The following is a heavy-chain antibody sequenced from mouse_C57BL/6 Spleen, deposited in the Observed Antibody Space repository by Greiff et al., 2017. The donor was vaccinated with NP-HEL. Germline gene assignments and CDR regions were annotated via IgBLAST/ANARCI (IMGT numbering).Heavy chain of an antibody. Sequence: QVQLQQPGTELVKPGASVKLSCKASGYTFTSYWMHWVKQRPGQGLEWIGNINPSNGGTNYNEKFKSKATLTVDKSSSTAYLQLSSLTSADSAFYYCARFYYGSSHYAMDYWGQGTSVTVSS. V-gene: IGHV1-53*01. CDR2: INPSNGGT. CDR3: ARFYYGSSHYAMDY. CDR1: GYTFTSYW. D-gene: IGHD1-1*01. J-gene: IGHJ4*01.